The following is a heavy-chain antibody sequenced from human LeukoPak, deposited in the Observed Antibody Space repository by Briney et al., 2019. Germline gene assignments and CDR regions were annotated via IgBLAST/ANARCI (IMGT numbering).Heavy chain of an antibody. CDR3: ARNYYDSSGYYPDAFDI. J-gene: IGHJ3*02. D-gene: IGHD3-22*01. CDR1: GFTFSSYG. CDR2: IWYDGSNK. V-gene: IGHV3-33*01. Sequence: PGRSLRLSCAASGFTFSSYGMHWVRQAPGKGLEWVAVIWYDGSNKYYADSVKGRFTISRDNSKNTLYLQMNSLRAEDTAAYYCARNYYDSSGYYPDAFDIWGQGTMVTVSS.